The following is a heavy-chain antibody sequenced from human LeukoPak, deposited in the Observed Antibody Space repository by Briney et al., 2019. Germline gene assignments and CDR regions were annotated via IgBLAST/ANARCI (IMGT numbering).Heavy chain of an antibody. V-gene: IGHV4-59*02. CDR3: ARGPKFGSNHYYGMDV. Sequence: SETLSLTCIVSGDSVSSYFWSWIRQPPGKGLEWIGNIYDSGSTNYNPSLKSRVTISLDTSRNQFSLKVSSVTASDTAVYYCARGPKFGSNHYYGMDVWGKGTTVTVSS. CDR1: GDSVSSYF. CDR2: IYDSGST. D-gene: IGHD3-10*01. J-gene: IGHJ6*04.